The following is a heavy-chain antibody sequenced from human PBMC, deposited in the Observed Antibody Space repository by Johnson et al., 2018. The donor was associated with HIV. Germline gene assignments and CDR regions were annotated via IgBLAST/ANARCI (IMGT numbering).Heavy chain of an antibody. D-gene: IGHD2-21*01. V-gene: IGHV3-64*01. CDR1: QFTFSRYY. J-gene: IGHJ3*02. Sequence: VQLVESGGGLAKPAWSPRLSCAASQFTFSRYYMNCVRQAPGKGLEYVSGISSNGGNTYYANSVKGRFTISRDNAKNSLYLQMNSLGADDTALYYCARGGGCGGDCYSGYDAFDIWGQGTMVTV. CDR3: ARGGGCGGDCYSGYDAFDI. CDR2: ISSNGGNT.